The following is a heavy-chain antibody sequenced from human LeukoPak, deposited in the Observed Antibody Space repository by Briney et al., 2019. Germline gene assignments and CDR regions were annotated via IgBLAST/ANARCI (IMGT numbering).Heavy chain of an antibody. CDR1: GSSLTTTYY. CDR3: ARVPNAPKFIDS. D-gene: IGHD2-8*01. CDR2: VFQLQTVRT. J-gene: IGHJ4*02. V-gene: IGHV4-38-2*02. Sequence: SETLSLTCTVSGSSLTTTYYWAWFRQPPGKGLEWIATVFQLQTVRTFYNPSLESRVTMSLDTSQNQFSLNLTSVTAADTALYFCARVPNAPKFIDSWGQGTLVTVSS.